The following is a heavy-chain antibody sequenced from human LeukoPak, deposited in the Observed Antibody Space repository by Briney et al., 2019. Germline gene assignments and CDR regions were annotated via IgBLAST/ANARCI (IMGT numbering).Heavy chain of an antibody. V-gene: IGHV3-21*01. Sequence: SGGSLRLSCAASGFTFSSYSMNWVRQAPGKGLEWVSSISSSSSYIYYADSVKGRFTISRDNAKNSLYLQMNSPRAEDTAVYYCARDRALWFGERRDWGQGTLVTVSS. J-gene: IGHJ4*02. CDR1: GFTFSSYS. CDR3: ARDRALWFGERRD. CDR2: ISSSSSYI. D-gene: IGHD3-10*01.